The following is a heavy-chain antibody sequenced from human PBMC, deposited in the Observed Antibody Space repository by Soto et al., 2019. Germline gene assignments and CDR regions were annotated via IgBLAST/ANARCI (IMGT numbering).Heavy chain of an antibody. CDR1: GGSISSGDYY. D-gene: IGHD3-22*01. CDR3: ARGSYYYDSSGYYHY. J-gene: IGHJ4*02. V-gene: IGHV4-30-4*01. CDR2: IYYSGST. Sequence: QVQLQESGPGLVKPSQTLSLTCTISGGSISSGDYYWSWIRQPPGKGLEWIGYIYYSGSTYYNPSPNSRATRSVDTSKNQSSLQLSSVTAADTAVYYCARGSYYYDSSGYYHYCGQGTLVTVSS.